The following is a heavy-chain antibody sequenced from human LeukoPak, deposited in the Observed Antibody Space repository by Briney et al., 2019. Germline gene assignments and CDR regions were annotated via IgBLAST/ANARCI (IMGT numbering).Heavy chain of an antibody. D-gene: IGHD4-23*01. J-gene: IGHJ4*02. Sequence: GESLKISCKGTGYIFTSYWIGWVRQMPGKGLEWMGIIYPGDSNTRYSPSFQGQVTISADRSINTAHLQWNSLKASDTAMYYCARRSTVVARVDYWGQGTPGHRLL. CDR3: ARRSTVVARVDY. CDR1: GYIFTSYW. CDR2: IYPGDSNT. V-gene: IGHV5-51*01.